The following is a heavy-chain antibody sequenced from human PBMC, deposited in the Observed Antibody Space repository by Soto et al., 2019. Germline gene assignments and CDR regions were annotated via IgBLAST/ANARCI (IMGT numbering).Heavy chain of an antibody. V-gene: IGHV1-18*01. CDR2: ISAYNGNT. Sequence: ASVKVSCKASGYTFTSYGISWVRQAPGQGLEWMGWISAYNGNTNYAQKLQGRVTMTTDTSTSTAYMKLRSLRSDDTAVYYCARAKLELLYFDYWGQGTLVTVSS. D-gene: IGHD1-7*01. CDR3: ARAKLELLYFDY. J-gene: IGHJ4*02. CDR1: GYTFTSYG.